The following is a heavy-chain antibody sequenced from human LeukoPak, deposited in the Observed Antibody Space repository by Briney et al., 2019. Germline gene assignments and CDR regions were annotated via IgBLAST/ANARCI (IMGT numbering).Heavy chain of an antibody. V-gene: IGHV4-39*01. CDR1: GDSISGSVYY. CDR2: IYRTGST. CDR3: ANFDPTTIRGLIFHN. Sequence: SETLSLTCTVSGDSISGSVYYWGWIRQPPGAALEWIGNIYRTGSTYYNESLKSRVTISLDTSKNQFSLRLSSVTAADTAVYYCANFDPTTIRGLIFHNWGQGALVTVSS. D-gene: IGHD5-24*01. J-gene: IGHJ4*02.